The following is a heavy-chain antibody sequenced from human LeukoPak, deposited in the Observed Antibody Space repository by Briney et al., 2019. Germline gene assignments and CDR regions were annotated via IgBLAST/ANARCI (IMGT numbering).Heavy chain of an antibody. V-gene: IGHV5-51*01. CDR1: GYNFTSYW. CDR2: IYPGDSDT. Sequence: GESLKISCKGSGYNFTSYWIAWVRQMPGKGLEWMGIIYPGDSDTRYSPSFQGQVTISADKSISTAYLQWSSLKASDTAMYYCARHLYDDFWSGYKNGFDPWGQGTLVTVSS. J-gene: IGHJ5*02. D-gene: IGHD3-3*01. CDR3: ARHLYDDFWSGYKNGFDP.